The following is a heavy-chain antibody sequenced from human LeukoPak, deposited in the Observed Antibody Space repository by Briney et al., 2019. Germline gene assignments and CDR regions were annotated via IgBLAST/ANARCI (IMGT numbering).Heavy chain of an antibody. J-gene: IGHJ4*02. Sequence: ASVKVSCRASGYTFTNYGISWVRQAPGQGLEWMGWISAYNGNTNYAQKLQGRVTMTTDTSTSTAYMELRSLRSDDTAVYYCATIAVAGHFDYWGQGTLVTVSS. CDR2: ISAYNGNT. CDR3: ATIAVAGHFDY. CDR1: GYTFTNYG. D-gene: IGHD6-19*01. V-gene: IGHV1-18*01.